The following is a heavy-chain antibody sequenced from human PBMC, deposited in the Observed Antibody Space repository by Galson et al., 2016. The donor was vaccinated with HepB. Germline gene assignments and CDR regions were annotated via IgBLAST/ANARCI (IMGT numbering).Heavy chain of an antibody. CDR3: ARDLSLNDAFDI. D-gene: IGHD3-16*02. CDR1: GFTVSSYW. Sequence: SLRLSCAASGFTVSSYWMHWVRQAPGKGLVWVSRINRDGSTTNYADSVKGRFTISRDNAKNTLYLQMNSMRVEDTAVYDCARDLSLNDAFDIWGQGTMVTVSS. CDR2: INRDGSTT. V-gene: IGHV3-74*01. J-gene: IGHJ3*02.